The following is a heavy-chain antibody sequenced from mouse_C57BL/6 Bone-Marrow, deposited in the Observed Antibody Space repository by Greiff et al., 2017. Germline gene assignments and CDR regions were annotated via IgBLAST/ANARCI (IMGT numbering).Heavy chain of an antibody. CDR2: ISSDGSD. CDR1: GYSITCGYH. Sequence: EVKLEEPGPGLVKPSLSLPLTCSVTGYSITCGYHWNWIRQFPGNKLEWMGYISSDGSDNYNPSPKNRISITRDTSKNQFFLKLNSVTTEDTATYYCANFYNWYFDVWGTGTTVTVSS. CDR3: ANFYNWYFDV. D-gene: IGHD2-1*01. J-gene: IGHJ1*03. V-gene: IGHV3-6*01.